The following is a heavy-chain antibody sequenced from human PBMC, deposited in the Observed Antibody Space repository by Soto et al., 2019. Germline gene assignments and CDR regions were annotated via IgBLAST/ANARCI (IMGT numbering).Heavy chain of an antibody. J-gene: IGHJ5*01. Sequence: QVQLAESGGGVVQPGGSVGLSCAASEFSFNTYTIHWVRQAPGKGLEWVAVISHDGETKFYADSAKGRFTMSRDNSKNTQYLHMSGLQGDYSATYYCAKSTPGREDLDSWGQGTLVIVSS. D-gene: IGHD7-27*01. CDR1: EFSFNTYT. CDR2: ISHDGETK. CDR3: AKSTPGREDLDS. V-gene: IGHV3-30-3*02.